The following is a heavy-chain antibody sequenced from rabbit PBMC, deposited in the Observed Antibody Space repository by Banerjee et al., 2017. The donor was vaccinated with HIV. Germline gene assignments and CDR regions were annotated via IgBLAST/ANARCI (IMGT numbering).Heavy chain of an antibody. D-gene: IGHD4-1*01. V-gene: IGHV1S40*01. CDR2: IDAGTSGTT. J-gene: IGHJ4*01. Sequence: QSLEESGGDLVKPGASLTLTCKASGFSFSNKYVMCWVRQAPGKGLEWIACIDAGTSGTTYYANWAKGRFTFSKTSSTTVTLQMTSLTAADTATYFCARDLAGVIGWNFNLWGPGTLVTVS. CDR3: ARDLAGVIGWNFNL. CDR1: GFSFSNKYV.